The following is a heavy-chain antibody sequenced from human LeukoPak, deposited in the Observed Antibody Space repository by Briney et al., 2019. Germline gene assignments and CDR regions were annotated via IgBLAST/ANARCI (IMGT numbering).Heavy chain of an antibody. CDR3: AQDQRHCSSTSCYLDYYYYGMDV. Sequence: GGSLRLSCAASGFTFSSYGMHWVRQAPGKGLEWVAVISYDGSNKYYADSVKGRFTISRDNSKNTLYLQMNSLRAEDTAVYYCAQDQRHCSSTSCYLDYYYYGMDVWGQGTTVTVSS. CDR2: ISYDGSNK. J-gene: IGHJ6*02. D-gene: IGHD2-2*01. CDR1: GFTFSSYG. V-gene: IGHV3-30*18.